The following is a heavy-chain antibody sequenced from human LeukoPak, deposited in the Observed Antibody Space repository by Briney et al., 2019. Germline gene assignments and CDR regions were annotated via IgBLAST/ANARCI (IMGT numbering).Heavy chain of an antibody. D-gene: IGHD6-13*01. CDR1: GFSFSSYA. J-gene: IGHJ6*03. V-gene: IGHV3-23*01. CDR2: IGISGDYT. CDR3: ARGARYSSSWLYYYYYYYMDV. Sequence: PGGSLRLSCAASGFSFSSYALSWARQAPGKGLEWASAIGISGDYTSYSDSVKGRFTISRDNSKNTLYLQMNSLRAEDTAVYYCARGARYSSSWLYYYYYYYMDVWGKGTTVTVSS.